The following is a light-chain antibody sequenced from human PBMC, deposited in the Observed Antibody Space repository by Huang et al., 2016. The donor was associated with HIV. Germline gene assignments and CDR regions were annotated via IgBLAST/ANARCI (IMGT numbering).Light chain of an antibody. V-gene: IGKV4-1*01. Sequence: DVVMTQSPDSLAVSLGERATINCKSSQSVLYSSNNKNYLAWYQQKPGQPPKLLIYWASTRESGVPDRVSGSGSGTDFTLTISSLQAEDVAVYYCQQYHNTPRTFGQGTKVEIK. CDR3: QQYHNTPRT. CDR2: WAS. CDR1: QSVLYSSNNKNY. J-gene: IGKJ1*01.